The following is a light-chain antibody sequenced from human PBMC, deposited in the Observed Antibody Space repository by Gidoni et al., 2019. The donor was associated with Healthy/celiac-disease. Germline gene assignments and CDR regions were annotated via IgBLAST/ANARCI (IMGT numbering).Light chain of an antibody. Sequence: DIQMTQSPSSLSASVGDRVTITCQASQYLSNYLNWYQQKPEKAPKLLIYDASNLETGVPSRFSGGGSGTDFTFTISSLQPEDIATYYCQQYDNLPYTFXXXTKLEIK. J-gene: IGKJ2*01. CDR2: DAS. CDR3: QQYDNLPYT. V-gene: IGKV1-33*01. CDR1: QYLSNY.